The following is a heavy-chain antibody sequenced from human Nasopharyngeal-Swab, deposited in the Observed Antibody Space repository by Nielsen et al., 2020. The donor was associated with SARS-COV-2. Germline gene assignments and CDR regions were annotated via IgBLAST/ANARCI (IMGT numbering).Heavy chain of an antibody. CDR1: GFTFRSHW. J-gene: IGHJ4*02. Sequence: GESLKISCAASGFTFRSHWMTWVRQAPGKGLEWVANIKQDGSEKEYVDSVKGRFTISRDNAQNSVYLQMNSVRVDDTAVYYCARGIGWFPDWGQGTLVTVPS. D-gene: IGHD6-19*01. CDR2: IKQDGSEK. V-gene: IGHV3-7*01. CDR3: ARGIGWFPD.